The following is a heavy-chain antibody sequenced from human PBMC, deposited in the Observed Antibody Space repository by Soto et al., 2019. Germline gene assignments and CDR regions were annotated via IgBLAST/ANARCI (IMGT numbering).Heavy chain of an antibody. Sequence: EVQLVESGGDLAQPGGSLRLSCAASGFTLSNCWVNWVRQAPGKGLEWVANIKQGGIERNYVDSVKGRFTISRDDTKNSLFLQMNNLRVEDAAIYYCLVTTSAVDIWGRGTTVTVSS. CDR1: GFTLSNCW. V-gene: IGHV3-7*01. CDR3: LVTTSAVDI. J-gene: IGHJ3*02. D-gene: IGHD4-17*01. CDR2: IKQGGIER.